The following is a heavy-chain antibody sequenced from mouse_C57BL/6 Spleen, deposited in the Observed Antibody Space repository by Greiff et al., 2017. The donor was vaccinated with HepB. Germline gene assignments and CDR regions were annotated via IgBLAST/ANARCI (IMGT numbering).Heavy chain of an antibody. D-gene: IGHD3-2*02. CDR1: GYTFTDYY. V-gene: IGHV1-19*01. Sequence: EVQLQQSGPVLVKPGASVKMSCKASGYTFTDYYMNWVKQSHGKSLEWIGVINPYNGGTSYNQKFKGKATLTVDKSSSTAYMELNSLTSEDSAVYYCAREGQLRRLDYWGQGTTLTVSS. J-gene: IGHJ2*01. CDR2: INPYNGGT. CDR3: AREGQLRRLDY.